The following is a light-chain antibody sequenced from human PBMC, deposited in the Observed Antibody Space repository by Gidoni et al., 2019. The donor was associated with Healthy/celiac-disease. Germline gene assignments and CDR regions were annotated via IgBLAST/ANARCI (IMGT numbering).Light chain of an antibody. Sequence: QSVLTQPPSVSAAPGQKVTISCFGSSSNIGNNYVSWYQQLPGTAPKLLIYDNNKRPSGIPDRFSGSKSGTSATLGITGLQTGDEADYYCGTWDSSLWVFGGGTKLTVL. CDR3: GTWDSSLWV. CDR1: SSNIGNNY. V-gene: IGLV1-51*01. CDR2: DNN. J-gene: IGLJ3*02.